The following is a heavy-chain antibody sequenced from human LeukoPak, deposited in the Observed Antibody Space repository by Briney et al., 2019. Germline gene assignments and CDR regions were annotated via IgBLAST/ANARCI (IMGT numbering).Heavy chain of an antibody. CDR1: GFTFGTYW. D-gene: IGHD3-10*01. CDR2: INSDGGTT. J-gene: IGHJ5*02. V-gene: IGHV3-74*01. CDR3: ALSRGVRGKNWFDP. Sequence: PGGSLRLSCGASGFTFGTYWMHWVRQAPGKGLVWVSGINSDGGTTTYADSVKGRFTISRDNAKNTLYLQMNSLRAEDTAVYYCALSRGVRGKNWFDPWGQGTLVTVSS.